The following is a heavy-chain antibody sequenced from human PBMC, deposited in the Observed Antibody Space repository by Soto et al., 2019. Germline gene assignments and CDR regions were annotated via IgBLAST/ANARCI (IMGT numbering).Heavy chain of an antibody. CDR2: IYYFGST. J-gene: IGHJ4*02. CDR1: GASMSEYF. CDR3: ARDGYDGSGSPYPAF. D-gene: IGHD3-10*01. Sequence: SETLSLTCTVSGASMSEYFWSWIRQSPGKGLEWIGYIYYFGSTDYNPSLKSRVTISVDTSKRQFSLRLTSVTAADTAVYYCARDGYDGSGSPYPAFWGPGTQVTVSS. V-gene: IGHV4-59*01.